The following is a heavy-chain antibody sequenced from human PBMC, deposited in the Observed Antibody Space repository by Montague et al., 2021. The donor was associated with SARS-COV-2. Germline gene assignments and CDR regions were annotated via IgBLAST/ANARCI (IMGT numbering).Heavy chain of an antibody. V-gene: IGHV4-39*07. CDR2: IYYSGST. CDR3: ARVGRQQLVRLSGMDV. D-gene: IGHD6-13*01. CDR1: GGSISSSSYY. Sequence: SETLSLTCTVSGGSISSSSYYWGWIRQPPGKGLEWIGSIYYSGSTYYXXXLKSRVTISVDTSKNQFSLKLSSVTAADTAVYYCARVGRQQLVRLSGMDVWGQGTTVTASS. J-gene: IGHJ6*02.